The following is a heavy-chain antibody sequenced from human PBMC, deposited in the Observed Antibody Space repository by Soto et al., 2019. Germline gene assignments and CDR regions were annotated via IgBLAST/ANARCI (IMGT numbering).Heavy chain of an antibody. CDR1: GYSFTNYV. J-gene: IGHJ4*02. D-gene: IGHD6-6*01. CDR2: ISAYSGNT. CDR3: ATDSSSAMGDY. V-gene: IGHV1-18*01. Sequence: VHLVQSGAEVKKPGASVKVSCKASGYSFTNYVITWVRQAPGQGLEWMGWISAYSGNTDYAQKFQGRVTMTTDTSTSTAYMELRSLRSDDTAVYFCATDSSSAMGDYWGQGTLVTVSS.